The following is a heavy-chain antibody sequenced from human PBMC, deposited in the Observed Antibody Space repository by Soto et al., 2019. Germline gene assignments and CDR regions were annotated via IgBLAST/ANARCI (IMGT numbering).Heavy chain of an antibody. Sequence: SETLSLTCAVYGGSFSGYYWSWIRQPPGKGLEWIGEINHSGSTNYNPSLKSRVTISVDTSKNQFSLKLSSVTAADTAVYYCARSVSPSSGWYRRGEIYDYWGQGTLVTVSS. V-gene: IGHV4-34*01. D-gene: IGHD6-19*01. J-gene: IGHJ4*02. CDR1: GGSFSGYY. CDR2: INHSGST. CDR3: ARSVSPSSGWYRRGEIYDY.